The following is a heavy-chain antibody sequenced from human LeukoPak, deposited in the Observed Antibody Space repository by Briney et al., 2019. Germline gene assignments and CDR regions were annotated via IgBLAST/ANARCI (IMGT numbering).Heavy chain of an antibody. D-gene: IGHD1-26*01. CDR2: IYSGGKT. CDR1: GFTFASYN. Sequence: GGSLRLSCAASGFTFASYNMHWVRQVPGKGLEWVSMIYSGGKTYYADSVKGRFTISRDNSKNTLYLQMHSLRVEDTAVYYCARSQEGELVFDYWGQGTLVTVSS. V-gene: IGHV3-66*01. CDR3: ARSQEGELVFDY. J-gene: IGHJ4*02.